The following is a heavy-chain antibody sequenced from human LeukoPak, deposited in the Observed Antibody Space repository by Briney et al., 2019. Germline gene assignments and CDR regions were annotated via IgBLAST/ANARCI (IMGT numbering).Heavy chain of an antibody. V-gene: IGHV4-34*01. D-gene: IGHD4-17*01. J-gene: IGHJ4*02. CDR3: ARMTTGHDY. CDR2: INDSGRA. Sequence: PSETLSLTCAVYGGSFSNYYWSWIRQPPGKGLEWLGEINDSGRANYNPSLMSRVTVSVDTSKNQFSLRLTSVTATDTAVYYCARMTTGHDYWGQGTLVTVSS. CDR1: GGSFSNYY.